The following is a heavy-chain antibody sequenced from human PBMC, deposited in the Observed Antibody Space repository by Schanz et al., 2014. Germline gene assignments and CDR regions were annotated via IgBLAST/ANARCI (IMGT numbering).Heavy chain of an antibody. CDR1: RYTFNTYG. CDR3: AGTYCSSTSCYTGYYYMDV. J-gene: IGHJ6*03. V-gene: IGHV1-18*01. Sequence: GPEVKEPGASVKVSCKASRYTFNTYGLNWVRQAPGQGLEWMGWISAYTNNTNYAQNFQGRVTITADKSTSTAYMELTSLRSEDTAVYYCAGTYCSSTSCYTGYYYMDVWGKGTTVTVSS. CDR2: ISAYTNNT. D-gene: IGHD2-2*02.